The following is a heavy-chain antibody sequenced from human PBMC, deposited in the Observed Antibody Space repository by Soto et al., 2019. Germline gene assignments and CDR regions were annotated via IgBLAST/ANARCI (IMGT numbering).Heavy chain of an antibody. CDR2: MNPNSGNT. CDR3: ARGLGRFLEWFDGMDV. V-gene: IGHV1-8*01. Sequence: ASVKVSCKASGYTFTSYDINWVRQATGQGLEWMGWMNPNSGNTGYAQKFQGRVTMTRNTSISTAYMELSSLRSEDTAVYYCARGLGRFLEWFDGMDVRGQGTTVTVSS. D-gene: IGHD3-3*01. J-gene: IGHJ6*02. CDR1: GYTFTSYD.